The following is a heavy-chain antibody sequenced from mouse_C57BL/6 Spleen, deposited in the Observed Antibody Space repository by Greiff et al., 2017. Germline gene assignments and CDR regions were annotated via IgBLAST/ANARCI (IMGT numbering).Heavy chain of an antibody. CDR2: IYPGDGDT. V-gene: IGHV1-80*01. D-gene: IGHD1-1*01. CDR1: GYAFSSYW. CDR3: ARSSLDGSSFYWYFDV. Sequence: QVQLQQSGAELVKPGASVKISCKASGYAFSSYWMNWVKQRPGKGLEWIGQIYPGDGDTNYNGKFKGKATLTADKSSSTAYMQLSSLTSEDSAVYFCARSSLDGSSFYWYFDVWGTGTTVTVSS. J-gene: IGHJ1*03.